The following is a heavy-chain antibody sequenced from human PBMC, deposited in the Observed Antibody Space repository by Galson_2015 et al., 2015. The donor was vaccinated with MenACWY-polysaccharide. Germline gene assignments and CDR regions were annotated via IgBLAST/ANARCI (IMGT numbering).Heavy chain of an antibody. D-gene: IGHD5-18*01. Sequence: SLRLSCAASGFTFSNYAMSWVRQAPGKGLEWVSTIGGSGSNTHYADSVKGRFTISRDNSKNTLSLQMNSLRAEDTAVYYCARVRYSTGKFPFYYWGQGTLVAVSS. CDR1: GFTFSNYA. CDR2: IGGSGSNT. J-gene: IGHJ4*02. CDR3: ARVRYSTGKFPFYY. V-gene: IGHV3-23*01.